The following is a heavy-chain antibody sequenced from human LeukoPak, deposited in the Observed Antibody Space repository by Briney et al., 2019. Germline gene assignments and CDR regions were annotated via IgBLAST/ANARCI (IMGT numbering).Heavy chain of an antibody. Sequence: GGSLRLSCAASGFTFSSYAMSWVRQAPGKGLEWVSAISGSGGSTYYADSVKDRFTISRDNSKNTLYLQMSRLRAEDTAVYYCAKDGIFYWAFDIWDQGTMVTVSS. CDR1: GFTFSSYA. CDR3: AKDGIFYWAFDI. J-gene: IGHJ3*02. D-gene: IGHD3-9*01. V-gene: IGHV3-23*01. CDR2: ISGSGGST.